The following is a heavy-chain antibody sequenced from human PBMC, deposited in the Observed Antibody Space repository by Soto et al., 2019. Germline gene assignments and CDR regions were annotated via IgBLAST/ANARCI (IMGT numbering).Heavy chain of an antibody. V-gene: IGHV4-59*01. CDR1: GGSISSYY. Sequence: SETLSLTCTVSGGSISSYYWSWIRQPPGKGLEWIGYIYYSGSTNYNPSLKSRVTISVDTSKNQFSLKLSSVTAADTAVYYCARDSEDTAMVPWGQGTLVTVSS. J-gene: IGHJ5*02. CDR2: IYYSGST. CDR3: ARDSEDTAMVP. D-gene: IGHD5-18*01.